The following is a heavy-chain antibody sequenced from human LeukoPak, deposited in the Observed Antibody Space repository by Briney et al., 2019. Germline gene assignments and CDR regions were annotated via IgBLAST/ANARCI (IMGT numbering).Heavy chain of an antibody. CDR1: GDSISSYY. D-gene: IGHD2-15*01. CDR3: ARGEIIARDYCSGGSCYLYYFDY. CDR2: IYYSGST. Sequence: SETLSLTCSVSGDSISSYYWSWIRQHPGKGLEWIGYIYYSGSTYYNPSLKSRVTISVDTSKNQFSLKLSSVTAADTAVYYCARGEIIARDYCSGGSCYLYYFDYWGQGTLVTVSS. J-gene: IGHJ4*02. V-gene: IGHV4-59*06.